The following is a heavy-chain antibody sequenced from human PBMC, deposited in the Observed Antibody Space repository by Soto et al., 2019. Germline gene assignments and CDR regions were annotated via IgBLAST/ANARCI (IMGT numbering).Heavy chain of an antibody. CDR2: LTWNSESI. D-gene: IGHD6-13*01. CDR1: GSRFADYT. V-gene: IGHV3-9*01. CDR3: AKGAISGTLNWFDP. J-gene: IGHJ5*02. Sequence: EVQLVESGGGLVQPGRSLRLSCAASGSRFADYTMHWVRQAPGKGLEWVSGLTWNSESIAYADSVKGRFTISRDNAKNSLYLQMNSLRAEDTAFYFCAKGAISGTLNWFDPWGQGTLVTVSS.